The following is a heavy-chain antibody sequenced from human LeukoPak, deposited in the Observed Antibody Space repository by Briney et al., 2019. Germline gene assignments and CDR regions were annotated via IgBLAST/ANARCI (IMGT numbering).Heavy chain of an antibody. CDR3: ASLVTTSSPFDY. D-gene: IGHD4-17*01. J-gene: IGHJ4*02. CDR1: GFTFSSYG. Sequence: GGSLRLSCAASGFTFSSYGMHWVRQAPGKGLEWVAFIRYDGSNKYYADSVKGRFTISRDNSKNTLYLQMNSLRAEDTALYYCASLVTTSSPFDYWGQGTLVTVSS. V-gene: IGHV3-30*02. CDR2: IRYDGSNK.